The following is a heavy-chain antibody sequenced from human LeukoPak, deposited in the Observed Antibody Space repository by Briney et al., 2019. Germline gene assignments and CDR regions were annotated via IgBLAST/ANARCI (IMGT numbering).Heavy chain of an antibody. CDR2: IYYSGST. CDR3: ARHRYSPDFWSAYHHNPFDF. D-gene: IGHD3-3*01. J-gene: IGHJ4*02. V-gene: IGHV4-59*08. CDR1: GGSISSYY. Sequence: SETLSLTCTVSGGSISSYYWSWIRQPPGKGLEWIGYIYYSGSTNYNPSLKSRVTISVDTSKNQFSLKLTSVTAADTAVYYCARHRYSPDFWSAYHHNPFDFWGQGTLVTVSA.